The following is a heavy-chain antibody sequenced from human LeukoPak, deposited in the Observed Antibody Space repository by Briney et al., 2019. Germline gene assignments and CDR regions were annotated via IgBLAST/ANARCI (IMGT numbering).Heavy chain of an antibody. J-gene: IGHJ6*02. CDR2: IYYSGTT. CDR1: GGSISSSDYY. Sequence: PSETLSLTCTVSGGSISSSDYYRGWIRQPPGKGLEWIGSIYYSGTTYYNASLKSRVTISLDTSKTHFSLVLSFVTAADTAVYYCARLGGAYFKGGMDVWGQGTTVTVSS. V-gene: IGHV4-39*07. CDR3: ARLGGAYFKGGMDV. D-gene: IGHD2-21*01.